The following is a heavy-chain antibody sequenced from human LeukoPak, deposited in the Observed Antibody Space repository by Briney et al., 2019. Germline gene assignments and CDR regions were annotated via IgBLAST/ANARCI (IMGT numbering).Heavy chain of an antibody. V-gene: IGHV3-74*01. CDR2: INSDGSTT. CDR1: QFTFTTSW. D-gene: IGHD4-17*01. Sequence: GGSLRLSCTASQFTFTTSWMNWVRQAPGEGLVWVSRINSDGSTTNYADSVKGRFTISRDNTKNTLYLQMNSLRAEDTTVYYCVRVTPIYGGDCWGQGTLVTVSS. CDR3: VRVTPIYGGDC. J-gene: IGHJ4*02.